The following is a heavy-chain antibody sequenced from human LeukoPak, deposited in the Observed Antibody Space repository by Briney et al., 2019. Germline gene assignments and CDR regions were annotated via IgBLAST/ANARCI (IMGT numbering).Heavy chain of an antibody. Sequence: PGGSLRLSCAASGFTLSDYYMSWIRQAPGKGLEWVSYISSSSSYTNYADSVKGRFTISRDNAKNSLYLQMNSLRAEDTAVYYCARIYGSGSYIFDYWGQGTLVTVSS. D-gene: IGHD3-10*01. CDR2: ISSSSSYT. CDR1: GFTLSDYY. V-gene: IGHV3-11*03. J-gene: IGHJ4*02. CDR3: ARIYGSGSYIFDY.